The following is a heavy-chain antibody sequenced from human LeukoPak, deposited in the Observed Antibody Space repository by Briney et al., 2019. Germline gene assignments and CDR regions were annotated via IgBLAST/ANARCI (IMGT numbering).Heavy chain of an antibody. V-gene: IGHV3-7*01. CDR2: IKQDGREK. CDR3: ARGARYYGSGSTAFDI. CDR1: WFTHSSYL. J-gene: IGHJ3*02. Sequence: PTGSLRLSCAASWFTHSSYLLRGVHQAPGQGLAWVDNIKQDGREKYFLDSAKGRFTNSRDNAKNSLYLQMNSLRADDTAGYFFARGARYYGSGSTAFDIWGQRKMVTVSS. D-gene: IGHD3-10*01.